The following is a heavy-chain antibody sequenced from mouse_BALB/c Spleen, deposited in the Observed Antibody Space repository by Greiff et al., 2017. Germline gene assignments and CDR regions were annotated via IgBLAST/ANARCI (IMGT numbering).Heavy chain of an antibody. CDR1: GFTFSDYY. CDR2: ISDGGSYT. J-gene: IGHJ4*01. D-gene: IGHD2-4*01. Sequence: EVQLQESGGGLVKPGGSLKLSCAASGFTFSDYYMYWVRQTPEKRLEWVATISDGGSYTYYPDSVKGRFTISRDNAKNNLYLQMSSLKSEDTAMYYCARDGRGYYDYDDAMDYWGQGASVTVSS. CDR3: ARDGRGYYDYDDAMDY. V-gene: IGHV5-4*02.